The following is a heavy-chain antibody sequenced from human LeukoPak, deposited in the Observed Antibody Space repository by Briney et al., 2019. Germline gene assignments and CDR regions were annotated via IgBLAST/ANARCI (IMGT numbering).Heavy chain of an antibody. J-gene: IGHJ6*02. CDR1: GYNFTGYY. D-gene: IGHD6-13*01. CDR3: AKQQLAQYYYYYGMDV. V-gene: IGHV1-2*02. CDR2: INPNSGGT. Sequence: WASVKVSCKASGYNFTGYYLHWVRQAPGQGLEWMGWINPNSGGTRYAQKFQGRVTMTRDTSISTAYMELSRLRSDDTALYYCAKQQLAQYYYYYGMDVWGQGTTVTVSS.